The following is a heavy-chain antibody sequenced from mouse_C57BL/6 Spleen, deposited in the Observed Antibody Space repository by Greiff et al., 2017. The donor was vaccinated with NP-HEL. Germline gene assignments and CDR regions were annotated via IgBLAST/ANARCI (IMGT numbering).Heavy chain of an antibody. CDR1: GYTFTDYN. Sequence: EVQLVESGPELVKPGASVKIPCKASGYTFTDYNMDWVKQSHGKSLEWIGDINPNNGGTIYNQKFKGKATLTVDKSSSTAYMELRSLTSEDTAVYYCARSTAQARGFAYWGQGTLVTVSA. CDR3: ARSTAQARGFAY. J-gene: IGHJ3*01. D-gene: IGHD3-2*02. V-gene: IGHV1-18*01. CDR2: INPNNGGT.